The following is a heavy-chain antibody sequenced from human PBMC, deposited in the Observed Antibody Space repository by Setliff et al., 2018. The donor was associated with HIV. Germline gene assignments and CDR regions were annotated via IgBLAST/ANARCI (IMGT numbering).Heavy chain of an antibody. D-gene: IGHD1-7*01. J-gene: IGHJ4*02. CDR1: AVSIGGYP. CDR3: ARHGTWNSQRFHFDY. Sequence: PSETLSLTCTVSAVSIGGYPWSWIRQSPGKGLEWIGSIYSTDTTNHNPSLESRVTISVDKSKNQFSLKLNSVTAADTAVYYCARHGTWNSQRFHFDYWGQGTPVTVSS. CDR2: IYSTDTT. V-gene: IGHV4-4*09.